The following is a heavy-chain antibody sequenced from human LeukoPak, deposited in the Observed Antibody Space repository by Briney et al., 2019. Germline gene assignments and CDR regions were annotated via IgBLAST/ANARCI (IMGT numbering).Heavy chain of an antibody. D-gene: IGHD3-3*01. CDR3: ARGQITYYDFWSGYPYPIFDY. V-gene: IGHV4-34*01. J-gene: IGHJ4*02. CDR1: GGSFSGYY. CDR2: INHSGST. Sequence: SETLSLTCAVYGGSFSGYYWSWIRQPPGKGLEWIGEINHSGSTNYNPSLKSRVTISVDTSKNQFSLKLSSVTAADTAVYYCARGQITYYDFWSGYPYPIFDYWGQGTLVTVSS.